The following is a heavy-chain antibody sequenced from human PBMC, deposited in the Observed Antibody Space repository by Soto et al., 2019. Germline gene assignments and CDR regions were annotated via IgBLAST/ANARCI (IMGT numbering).Heavy chain of an antibody. CDR2: IRNKVNRYTT. CDR1: GFSFSDYY. Sequence: EVQLVESGGGLVQPGGSLRLSCAASGFSFSDYYMDWVRQAPGKGLEWVGRIRNKVNRYTTEYAASVQGRFTISGDDSNISLYLQMNSLKPEDTAIYYCTRDLPPVIPRGLDVWGQGITVTVSS. D-gene: IGHD2-21*02. CDR3: TRDLPPVIPRGLDV. V-gene: IGHV3-72*01. J-gene: IGHJ6*02.